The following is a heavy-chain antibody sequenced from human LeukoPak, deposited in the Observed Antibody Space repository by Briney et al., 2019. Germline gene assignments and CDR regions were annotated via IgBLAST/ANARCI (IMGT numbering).Heavy chain of an antibody. D-gene: IGHD6-19*01. CDR2: IYYSGST. V-gene: IGHV4-59*01. J-gene: IGHJ5*02. CDR3: ARGVYSSGRTAVGWFDP. CDR1: GVSISSYY. Sequence: SETLSLTCTVSGVSISSYYWSWIRQPPGKGLEWIGYIYYSGSTNYNPSRKSRVTISVDTSKNQFSLKLSSVTAADTAVYYCARGVYSSGRTAVGWFDPWGQGTLVTISS.